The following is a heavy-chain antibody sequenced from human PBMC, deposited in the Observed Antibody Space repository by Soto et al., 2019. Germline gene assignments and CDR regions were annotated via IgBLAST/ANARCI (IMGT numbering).Heavy chain of an antibody. CDR1: GFTFSSYA. CDR3: AKDTPNYYDSSGYGMDV. Sequence: GGSLRLSCAASGFTFSSYAMSWVRQAPGKGLEWVSAISGSGGSTYYADSVKGRFTISRDNSKNTLYLQMNSLRAEDTAVYYCAKDTPNYYDSSGYGMDVWGQGTTVTV. J-gene: IGHJ6*02. CDR2: ISGSGGST. V-gene: IGHV3-23*01. D-gene: IGHD3-22*01.